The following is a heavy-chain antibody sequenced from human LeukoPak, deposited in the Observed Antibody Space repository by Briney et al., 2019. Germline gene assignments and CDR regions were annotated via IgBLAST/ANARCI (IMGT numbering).Heavy chain of an antibody. Sequence: GGSLRLSCAASGFTFSSYVMSWGRQAPGKGLEWVSGMSGSGGNTYYADSVKGRFTISRDNSKNTLYLQMNSLRAEDTAVYYCAKDSRISTMIGVVRSKRPHYFDYWGQGTLVTVSS. J-gene: IGHJ4*02. CDR2: MSGSGGNT. CDR3: AKDSRISTMIGVVRSKRPHYFDY. D-gene: IGHD3-22*01. V-gene: IGHV3-23*01. CDR1: GFTFSSYV.